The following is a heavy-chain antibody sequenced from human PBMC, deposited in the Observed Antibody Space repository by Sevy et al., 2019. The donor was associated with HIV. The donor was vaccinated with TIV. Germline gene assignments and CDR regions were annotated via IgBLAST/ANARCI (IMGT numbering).Heavy chain of an antibody. J-gene: IGHJ6*02. D-gene: IGHD3-3*01. CDR1: GFTFSSYA. Sequence: GGSLRLSCAASGFTFSSYAMSWVRQAPGKGLQLVSVISGSGDSTYYADSVMGRFTIFRDNSKNTMYLQMTSLTAGDTAVYFCARRPDFGVVIPTGVLDVWGQGTTVTVSS. CDR2: ISGSGDST. V-gene: IGHV3-23*01. CDR3: ARRPDFGVVIPTGVLDV.